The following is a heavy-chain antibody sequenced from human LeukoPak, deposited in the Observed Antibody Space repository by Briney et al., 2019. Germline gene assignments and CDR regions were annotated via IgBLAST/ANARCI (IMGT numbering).Heavy chain of an antibody. CDR1: GFTFGNYA. Sequence: GGSLRLSCAASGFTFGNYAMSWVRQAPGKGLEWISYISGSGTIIYFADSVKGRFTISRDNAKNPLFLQMNSLRAEDTAVYYCARDGGLHRFDYWGQGTLVTVSS. CDR3: ARDGGLHRFDY. CDR2: ISGSGTII. J-gene: IGHJ4*02. D-gene: IGHD4-11*01. V-gene: IGHV3-48*04.